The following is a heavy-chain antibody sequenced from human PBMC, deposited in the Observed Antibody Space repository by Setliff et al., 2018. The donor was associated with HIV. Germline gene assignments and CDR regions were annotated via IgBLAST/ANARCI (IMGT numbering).Heavy chain of an antibody. D-gene: IGHD3-16*01. V-gene: IGHV3-23*01. J-gene: IGHJ4*02. Sequence: GASVKVSCAASGFTFSSYGMSWVRQAPERGLEWVSAISDSGDNTNYADSVKGRFTISRDDSKNTLYLQMTSLRAEDTAVYYCAKSAFGGVSPFDYWGQGTLVTVSS. CDR2: ISDSGDNT. CDR3: AKSAFGGVSPFDY. CDR1: GFTFSSYG.